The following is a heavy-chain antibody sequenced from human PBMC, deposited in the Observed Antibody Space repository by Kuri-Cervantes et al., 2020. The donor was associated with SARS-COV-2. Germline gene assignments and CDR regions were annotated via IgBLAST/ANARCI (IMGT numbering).Heavy chain of an antibody. V-gene: IGHV3-30*18. D-gene: IGHD3-22*01. CDR3: AKGKDYYDSSPWFDP. J-gene: IGHJ5*02. Sequence: GGSLRLSCAASGFTFSSYGMHWVRQAPGKGLEWVAVISYDGSNKYYADSVKGRFTISRDNSKNTLYLQMNSLRAEDTAVYYCAKGKDYYDSSPWFDPWGQRTLVTVSS. CDR2: ISYDGSNK. CDR1: GFTFSSYG.